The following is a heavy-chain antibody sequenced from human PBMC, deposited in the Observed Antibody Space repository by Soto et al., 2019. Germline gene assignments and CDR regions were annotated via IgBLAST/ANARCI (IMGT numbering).Heavy chain of an antibody. CDR2: ISYDGSNK. CDR1: GFTFSSYA. J-gene: IGHJ4*02. Sequence: VQLVESGGGVVQPGRSLRLSCAASGFTFSSYAMHWVRQAPGKGLEWVAVISYDGSNKYYADSVKGRFTISRDNSQNTLYLQMNSLRAEDTAVYYCARDMARADYDFWSGYLYWGQGTLVTVSS. D-gene: IGHD3-3*01. V-gene: IGHV3-30-3*01. CDR3: ARDMARADYDFWSGYLY.